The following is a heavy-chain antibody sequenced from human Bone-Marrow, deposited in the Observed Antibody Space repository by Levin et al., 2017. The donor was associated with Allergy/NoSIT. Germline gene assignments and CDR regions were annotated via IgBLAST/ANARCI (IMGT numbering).Heavy chain of an antibody. CDR2: INPNSGGT. CDR3: ARLGSVPAASYNDY. CDR1: GYTFTDSH. J-gene: IGHJ4*02. D-gene: IGHD2-2*01. Sequence: ASVKVSCKASGYTFTDSHIHWVRQAPGQGLEWMGWINPNSGGTDYAQKFQGRVTMTRDTSISTAYMELSRLRSDDTAVYYCARLGSVPAASYNDYWGQGTLVTVSS. V-gene: IGHV1-2*02.